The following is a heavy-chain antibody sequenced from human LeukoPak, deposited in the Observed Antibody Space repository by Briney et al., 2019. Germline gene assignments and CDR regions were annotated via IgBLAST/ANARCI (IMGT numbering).Heavy chain of an antibody. CDR1: GFTVSSNY. CDR3: ARGQLRDGYDY. J-gene: IGHJ4*02. Sequence: GGSLRLSCAASGFTVSSNYMSWVRQAPEKGLEWVSVIYSGGSTYYADSVKGRFTISRDNSKNTLYLQMNSLRAEDTAVYYCARGQLRDGYDYWGQGTLVTVSS. CDR2: IYSGGST. V-gene: IGHV3-53*01. D-gene: IGHD5-24*01.